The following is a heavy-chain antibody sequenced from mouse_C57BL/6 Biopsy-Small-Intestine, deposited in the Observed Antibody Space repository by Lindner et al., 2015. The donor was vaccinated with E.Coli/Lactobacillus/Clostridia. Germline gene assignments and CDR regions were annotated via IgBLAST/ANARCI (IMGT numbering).Heavy chain of an antibody. J-gene: IGHJ3*01. CDR3: ARSYYYGSGGFAY. V-gene: IGHV1-9*01. CDR1: GYTFTGYW. CDR2: ILPGSGST. D-gene: IGHD1-1*01. Sequence: VQLQESGAELMKPGASVKLSCKATGYTFTGYWIEWVKQRPGHGLEWIGEILPGSGSTNYNEKFKSKATLTVDKSSSTAYMQLSSLTSEDSAVYFCARSYYYGSGGFAYWGQGTLVTVSA.